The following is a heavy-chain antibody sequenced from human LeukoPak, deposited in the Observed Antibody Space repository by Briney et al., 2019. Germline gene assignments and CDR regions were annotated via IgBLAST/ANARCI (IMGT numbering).Heavy chain of an antibody. D-gene: IGHD3-9*01. CDR2: VSGRDTST. CDR3: AKWGDYDVLTGYYDSDY. J-gene: IGHJ4*02. V-gene: IGHV3-23*01. CDR1: GFTFSNYA. Sequence: GRSLRLSCAAPGFTFSNYAMSWVRQAPGKGLEWVSAVSGRDTSTYYTDSVKGRFTISRDNSKNTLYLQMNSLSAEDTAIYYCAKWGDYDVLTGYYDSDYWGQGTLVTVSS.